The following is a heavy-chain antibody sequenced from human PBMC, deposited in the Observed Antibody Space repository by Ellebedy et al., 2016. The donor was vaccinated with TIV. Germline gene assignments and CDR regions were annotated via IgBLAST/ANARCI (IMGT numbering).Heavy chain of an antibody. J-gene: IGHJ4*02. CDR3: ATGSLGD. CDR2: VNWNSGHI. V-gene: IGHV3-9*01. Sequence: GGSLRLSXVASGFSFDAYAMHWVRQAPGTGLEWVSSVNWNSGHIAYADSVKGRFTISRDNANNSLYLQMNSLRAEDTAVYYCATGSLGDWGQGTPVTVSS. D-gene: IGHD3-16*01. CDR1: GFSFDAYA.